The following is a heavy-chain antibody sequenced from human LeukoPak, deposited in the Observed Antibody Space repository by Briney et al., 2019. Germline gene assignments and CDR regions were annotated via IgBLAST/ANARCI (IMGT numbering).Heavy chain of an antibody. D-gene: IGHD3-9*01. CDR2: TDYRGYT. CDR1: GGSINGYY. Sequence: SETLSLACTVSGGSINGYYWTWIRQPPGRGLEGISYTDYRGYTNYNTSLQRRVAVSIDTPKSQLSLRLTSVTTADTAVYYCARGGPAPRPDTGYYLYWGQGSLVTVSS. CDR3: ARGGPAPRPDTGYYLY. V-gene: IGHV4-59*12. J-gene: IGHJ4*02.